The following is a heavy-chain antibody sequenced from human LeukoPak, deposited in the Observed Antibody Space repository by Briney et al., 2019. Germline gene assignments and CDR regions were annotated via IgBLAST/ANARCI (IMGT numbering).Heavy chain of an antibody. J-gene: IGHJ4*02. CDR3: ARALGGGDCYSY. Sequence: ASVKVSCKASGGTFSSYAISWVRQAPGQGLEWVGGIIPIFGTANYAQKFQGRVTITADESTSTAYMELSSLRSEDTAVYYCARALGGGDCYSYWGQGTLVTISS. V-gene: IGHV1-69*13. CDR1: GGTFSSYA. D-gene: IGHD2-21*01. CDR2: IIPIFGTA.